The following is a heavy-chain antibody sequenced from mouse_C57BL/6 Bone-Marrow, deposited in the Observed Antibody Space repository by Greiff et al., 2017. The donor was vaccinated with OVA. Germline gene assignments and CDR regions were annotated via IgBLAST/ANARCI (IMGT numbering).Heavy chain of an antibody. J-gene: IGHJ2*01. V-gene: IGHV1-15*01. CDR1: GYTFTDYE. CDR2: IDPETGGT. D-gene: IGHD1-1*01. CDR3: TRGTTVVGYFDY. Sequence: QVQLKESGAELVRPGASVTLSCKASGYTFTDYEMHWVKQTPVHGLEWIGAIDPETGGTAYNQKFKGKAILTADKSSSTAYMELRSLTSEDSAVYYCTRGTTVVGYFDYWGQGTTLTVSS.